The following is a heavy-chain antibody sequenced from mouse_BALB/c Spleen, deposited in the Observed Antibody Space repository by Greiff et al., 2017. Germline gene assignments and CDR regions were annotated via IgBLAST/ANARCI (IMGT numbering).Heavy chain of an antibody. J-gene: IGHJ3*01. D-gene: IGHD2-14*01. V-gene: IGHV3-8*02. Sequence: EVMLVESGPSLVKPSQTLSLTCSVTGDSITSGYWNWIRKFPGNKLEYMGYISYSGSTYYNPSLKSRISITRDTSKNQYYLQLNSVTTEDTATYYCARSPHRYDGAWFAYWGQGTLVTVSA. CDR3: ARSPHRYDGAWFAY. CDR1: GDSITSGY. CDR2: ISYSGST.